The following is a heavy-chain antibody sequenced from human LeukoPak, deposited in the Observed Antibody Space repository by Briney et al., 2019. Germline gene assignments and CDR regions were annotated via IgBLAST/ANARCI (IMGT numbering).Heavy chain of an antibody. Sequence: GASVKVSCKASGYTFTGYYIHWVRQAPGLGLEGMGWIIPNSGGTNYAQKFQGRVTMTRDTSIDTAYMELRSLRSDDTALYYCAKVGAMAGVGWGDFDYWGQGTLVTVSS. CDR3: AKVGAMAGVGWGDFDY. D-gene: IGHD6-19*01. CDR2: IIPNSGGT. J-gene: IGHJ4*02. CDR1: GYTFTGYY. V-gene: IGHV1-2*02.